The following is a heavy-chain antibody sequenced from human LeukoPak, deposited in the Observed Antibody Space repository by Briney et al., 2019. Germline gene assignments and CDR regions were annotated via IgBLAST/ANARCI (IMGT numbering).Heavy chain of an antibody. CDR3: ARQRSSGYFLPNYFDY. CDR1: GGSISSYY. Sequence: PSETLSLTCTVSGGSISSYYWSWIRQPAGKGLEWIGRIYTSGSTNYNPSLKSRVTISVDTSKNQFSLKLSSVTAADTAVYYCARQRSSGYFLPNYFDYWGQGTLVTVSS. D-gene: IGHD3-22*01. CDR2: IYTSGST. V-gene: IGHV4-4*07. J-gene: IGHJ4*02.